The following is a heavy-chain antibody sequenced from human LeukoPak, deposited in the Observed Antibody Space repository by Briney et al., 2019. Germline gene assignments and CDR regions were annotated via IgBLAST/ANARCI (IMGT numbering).Heavy chain of an antibody. J-gene: IGHJ5*02. V-gene: IGHV4-39*07. D-gene: IGHD6-13*01. Sequence: SETLSLTCTVSGGSISSSSYYWGWIRQPPGKGLEWIGSIYYSGSTYYNPSLKSRVTISVDTSKNQFSLKLSSVTAADTAVYYCARDVSTGTDRLDPWGQGTLVTVSS. CDR2: IYYSGST. CDR1: GGSISSSSYY. CDR3: ARDVSTGTDRLDP.